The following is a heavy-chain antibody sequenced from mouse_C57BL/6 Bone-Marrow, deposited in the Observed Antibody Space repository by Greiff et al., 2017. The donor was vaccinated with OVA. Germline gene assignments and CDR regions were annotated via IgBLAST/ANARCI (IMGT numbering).Heavy chain of an antibody. CDR2: IYPRSGNT. CDR3: ARTGGFAY. Sequence: VKVVESGAELARPGASVKLSCKASGYTFTSYDISWVKQRTGQGLEWIGEIYPRSGNTYYNEKFKGKATLTADKSSSTAYMELRSLTSEDSAVYVCARTGGFAYWGQGTLVTVSA. V-gene: IGHV1-81*01. CDR1: GYTFTSYD. J-gene: IGHJ3*01.